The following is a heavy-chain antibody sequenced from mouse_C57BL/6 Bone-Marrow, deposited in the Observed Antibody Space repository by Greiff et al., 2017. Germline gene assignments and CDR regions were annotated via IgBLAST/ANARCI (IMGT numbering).Heavy chain of an antibody. CDR3: ASITTVVAKGYFDV. CDR2: IDPEDGET. Sequence: DVHLVESGAELVKPGASVELSCTASGFNIKDYYMHWVKQRTEQGLEWIGRIDPEDGETKYAPKFQGKATITADTSSNTAYLQLSSLTSEDTAVYYCASITTVVAKGYFDVWGTGTTVTVSS. J-gene: IGHJ1*03. V-gene: IGHV14-2*01. D-gene: IGHD1-1*01. CDR1: GFNIKDYY.